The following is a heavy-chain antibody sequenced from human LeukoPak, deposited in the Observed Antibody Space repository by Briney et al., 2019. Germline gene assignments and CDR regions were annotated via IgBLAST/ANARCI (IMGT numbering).Heavy chain of an antibody. CDR1: GGSFSGYY. D-gene: IGHD1-26*01. J-gene: IGHJ4*02. Sequence: SETLSLTCAVYGGSFSGYYWSWIRQPPGKGLEWIGEINHSGSTNYNPSLKSRVTISVDTSKNQFSLKLSSVTAADTAVYYCARGSLGGSYSWGLGYWGQGTLVTVSS. CDR2: INHSGST. V-gene: IGHV4-34*01. CDR3: ARGSLGGSYSWGLGY.